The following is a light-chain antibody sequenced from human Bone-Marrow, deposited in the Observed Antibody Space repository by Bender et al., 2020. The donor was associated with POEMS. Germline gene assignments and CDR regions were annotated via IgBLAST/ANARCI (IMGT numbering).Light chain of an antibody. V-gene: IGLV2-23*01. CDR1: SSDVGGYRL. CDR2: ESL. Sequence: QSALTQPASASGSPGQSITISCTGISSDVGGYRLVSWYQKHPGKAPKLIIYESLMRPSGVSNRFSGSKSGDAASLTISGLQAEDEADYYCCSYAGSHTWVFGGGTKLTVL. CDR3: CSYAGSHTWV. J-gene: IGLJ3*02.